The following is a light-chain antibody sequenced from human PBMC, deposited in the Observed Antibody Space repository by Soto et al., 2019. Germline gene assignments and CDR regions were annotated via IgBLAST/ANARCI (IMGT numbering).Light chain of an antibody. Sequence: DIVMTQSPLSLPVTPGEPASISCRSSQSLLHSNGYNYLDWDLQKPGQSPQLLIYFGCNRASGVPYRFSGSGSGTDFTLKISRVEAEDVGVYYCLQALQTPWTFRQGTKVEI. CDR1: QSLLHSNGYNY. V-gene: IGKV2-28*01. CDR3: LQALQTPWT. CDR2: FGC. J-gene: IGKJ1*01.